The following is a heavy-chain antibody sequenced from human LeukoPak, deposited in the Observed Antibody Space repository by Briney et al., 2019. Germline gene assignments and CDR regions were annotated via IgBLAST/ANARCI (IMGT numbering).Heavy chain of an antibody. J-gene: IGHJ4*02. V-gene: IGHV3-15*01. Sequence: PGGSLRLSCAASGFTFSNARMSWVRQAPGKGLEWVGRIKSKTDGGTTDYAAPVKGRFTISRDDSKNTLYLQMNSLKTEDTAVYYCTLRAHFDWFLNWGQGTLVTVSS. D-gene: IGHD3-9*01. CDR3: TLRAHFDWFLN. CDR2: IKSKTDGGTT. CDR1: GFTFSNAR.